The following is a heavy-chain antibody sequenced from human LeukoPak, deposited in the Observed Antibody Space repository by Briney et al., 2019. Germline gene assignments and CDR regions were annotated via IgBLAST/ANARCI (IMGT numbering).Heavy chain of an antibody. V-gene: IGHV4-34*01. D-gene: IGHD6-13*01. CDR3: ARVSSSWYQDWYFDL. Sequence: PSETLSLTCAVYGGSFSGYYWSWIRQPPGKGLEWIGEINHSGSTNYNPSLKSRVTMSLDTSKNQFSLKLSSVTAADTAVYYCARVSSSWYQDWYFDLWGRGTLVTVSS. J-gene: IGHJ2*01. CDR2: INHSGST. CDR1: GGSFSGYY.